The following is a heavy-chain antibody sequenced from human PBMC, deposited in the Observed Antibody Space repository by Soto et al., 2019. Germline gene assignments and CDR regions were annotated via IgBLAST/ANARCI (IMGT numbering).Heavy chain of an antibody. CDR1: GGSVYSDNYY. CDR3: PRDIRGFSGALDY. CDR2: IHNSGTT. V-gene: IGHV4-61*01. Sequence: PSETLSLTCNVSGGSVYSDNYYWTWVRQPPGKGLEWIGNIHNSGTTNYNPSLQNRVSISIDTSKNQYSLKLTSVTAADAALPYWPRDIRGFSGALDYWGRGTPVTGSS. J-gene: IGHJ4*02. D-gene: IGHD5-18*01.